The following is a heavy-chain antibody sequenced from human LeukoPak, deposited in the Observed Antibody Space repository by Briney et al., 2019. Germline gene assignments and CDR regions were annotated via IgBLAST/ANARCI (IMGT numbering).Heavy chain of an antibody. CDR1: GVTISSSSYY. Sequence: PSETLSLNATVSGVTISSSSYYWRWLRQPPGKGLEWIRRIYTSGSTNYNPSLKSRVSMSVDTYKNQFSLKLSSVTAADTAVYYCARDPGGELFDYWGQGTLVTVSS. J-gene: IGHJ4*02. CDR2: IYTSGST. V-gene: IGHV4-61*02. D-gene: IGHD1-26*01. CDR3: ARDPGGELFDY.